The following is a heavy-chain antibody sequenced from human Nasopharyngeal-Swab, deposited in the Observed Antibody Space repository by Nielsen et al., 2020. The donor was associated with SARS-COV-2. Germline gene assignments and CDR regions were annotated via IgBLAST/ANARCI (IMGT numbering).Heavy chain of an antibody. D-gene: IGHD3-9*01. Sequence: VRQAPGKGLEWVAVIWYDGGNKYYADSVKGRFTISRDNSKNTLYLQMNSLRAEDTAVYYCARDLSLRYFDWSPGGLWFDPWGQGTLVTVSS. V-gene: IGHV3-33*01. CDR2: IWYDGGNK. J-gene: IGHJ5*02. CDR3: ARDLSLRYFDWSPGGLWFDP.